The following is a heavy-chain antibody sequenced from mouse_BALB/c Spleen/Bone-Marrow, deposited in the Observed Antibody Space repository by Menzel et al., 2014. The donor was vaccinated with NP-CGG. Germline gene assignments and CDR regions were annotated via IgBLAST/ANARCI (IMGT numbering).Heavy chain of an antibody. D-gene: IGHD2-2*01. Sequence: QVQLQQPGAELVKPGASVKLSCKASGYTFTSYWMHWVKQRPGQGLEWIGEINPSNGRADYNEKFRSKATLTVDRSSNTAYMQLSSLTSEDSAVYYCARAGGYDGFAYWGQGTLVTVSA. V-gene: IGHV1S81*02. J-gene: IGHJ3*01. CDR3: ARAGGYDGFAY. CDR2: INPSNGRA. CDR1: GYTFTSYW.